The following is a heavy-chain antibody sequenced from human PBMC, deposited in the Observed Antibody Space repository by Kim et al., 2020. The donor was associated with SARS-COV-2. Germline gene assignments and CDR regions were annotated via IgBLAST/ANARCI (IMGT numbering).Heavy chain of an antibody. CDR3: AREHSSSWYFNYYYYGMDV. CDR1: GFTFSSYG. J-gene: IGHJ6*02. CDR2: ISYDGSNK. V-gene: IGHV3-33*05. Sequence: GGSLRLSCAASGFTFSSYGMHWVRQAPGKGLEWVAVISYDGSNKYYADSVKGRFTISRDNSKNTLYLQMNSLRAEDTAVYYCAREHSSSWYFNYYYYGMDVWGQGTTVTVSS. D-gene: IGHD6-13*01.